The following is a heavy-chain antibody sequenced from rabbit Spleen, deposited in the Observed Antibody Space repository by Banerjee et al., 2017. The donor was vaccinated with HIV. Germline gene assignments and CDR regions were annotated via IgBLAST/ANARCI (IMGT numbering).Heavy chain of an antibody. CDR2: INAATGKP. Sequence: QEQLVESGGGLVQPEGSLTLTCKASGFSFSDRDVMCWVRQSPGKGLEWLACINAATGKPVYATWAKGRFTISRTSSTTVTLRMTSLTAADTATYFCARDLVGVIGWNFYLWGPGTLVTVS. J-gene: IGHJ4*01. CDR3: ARDLVGVIGWNFYL. V-gene: IGHV1S45*01. CDR1: GFSFSDRDV. D-gene: IGHD1-1*01.